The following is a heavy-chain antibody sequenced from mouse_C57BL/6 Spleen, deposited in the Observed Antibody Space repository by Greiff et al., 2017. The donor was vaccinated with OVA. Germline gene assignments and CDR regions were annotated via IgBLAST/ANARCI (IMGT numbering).Heavy chain of an antibody. V-gene: IGHV14-1*01. Sequence: EVQLQQSGAELVRPGASVKLSCTASGFNIQDYYMHWVKQRPEQGLEWIGRIDPEDGDTEYAPKFQCKATMTADTSSNTAYLQLSSLTSEDTAVYYCTTVTTGGFAYWGQGTLVTVSA. CDR1: GFNIQDYY. CDR3: TTVTTGGFAY. CDR2: IDPEDGDT. J-gene: IGHJ3*01. D-gene: IGHD1-1*01.